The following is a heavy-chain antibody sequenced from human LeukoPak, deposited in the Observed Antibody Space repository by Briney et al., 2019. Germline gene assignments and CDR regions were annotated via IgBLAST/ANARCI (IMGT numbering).Heavy chain of an antibody. CDR2: IYTSGST. Sequence: SETLSLTCTVSGGSISSGSYFWNWIRQPAGKGLEWIGRIYTSGSTNYNPSLKSRVTISVDTSKNQFSLNVSSVTAADTAVYYCARATSSYFYYMDVWGKGTTVTISS. D-gene: IGHD5-12*01. V-gene: IGHV4-61*02. J-gene: IGHJ6*03. CDR3: ARATSSYFYYMDV. CDR1: GGSISSGSYF.